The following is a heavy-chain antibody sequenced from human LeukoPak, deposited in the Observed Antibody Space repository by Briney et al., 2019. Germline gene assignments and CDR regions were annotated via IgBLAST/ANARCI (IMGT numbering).Heavy chain of an antibody. CDR1: GFTVSSNY. CDR2: IYSGGST. V-gene: IGHV3-53*01. Sequence: PGGSLRLSCAASGFTVSSNYMSWVRQAPGKGLEWVSVIYSGGSTYYADSVKGRFTISRDNSKNTLYLQMNSLRAEDTAVYYCARSYYYDSSHTVDYWGQGTLVTVSS. D-gene: IGHD3-22*01. CDR3: ARSYYYDSSHTVDY. J-gene: IGHJ4*02.